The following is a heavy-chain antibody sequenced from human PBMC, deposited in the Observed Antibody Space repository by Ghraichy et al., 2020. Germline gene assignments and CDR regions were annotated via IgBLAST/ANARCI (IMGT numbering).Heavy chain of an antibody. J-gene: IGHJ4*02. CDR1: GFAFSSFA. Sequence: GESLNISCAASGFAFSSFAIHWVRQAPGKGLEWVAVISYDGSNRHYADSVKGRFTISRDNSKYTLFLQMDSLRAEDTAVYYCARGRRGYISWYDGDYYDYWGQGTLVTVSS. D-gene: IGHD6-13*01. CDR2: ISYDGSNR. V-gene: IGHV3-30*04. CDR3: ARGRRGYISWYDGDYYDY.